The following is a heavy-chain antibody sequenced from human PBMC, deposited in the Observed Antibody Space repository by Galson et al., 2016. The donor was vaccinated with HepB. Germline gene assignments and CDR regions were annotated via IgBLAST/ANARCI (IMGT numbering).Heavy chain of an antibody. Sequence: SLRLSCAASEFTFSTYDMHWVRQAPGKGLEWVAIIWYDGSNKYYADSVKGRFTISRDNSKNTLYLQMKSLRAEDTAVYYCAREKPYTGGMDVGGKGTTVTVFS. J-gene: IGHJ6*04. CDR2: IWYDGSNK. CDR3: AREKPYTGGMDV. CDR1: EFTFSTYD. D-gene: IGHD1-1*01. V-gene: IGHV3-33*01.